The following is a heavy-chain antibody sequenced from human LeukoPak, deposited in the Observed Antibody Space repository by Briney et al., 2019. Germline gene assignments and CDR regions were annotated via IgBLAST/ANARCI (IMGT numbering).Heavy chain of an antibody. CDR3: ARVGGSGWFDP. CDR1: GGSVSSGSYY. V-gene: IGHV4-61*01. D-gene: IGHD2-15*01. CDR2: IYYSGST. J-gene: IGHJ5*02. Sequence: SETLSLTCTVSGGSVSSGSYYWSWIRQPPGKGLEWIGYIYYSGSTNYNPSLKSRVTISVDTSKNQFSLKLSAVTAADTAVYYCARVGGSGWFDPWGQGTLVTVSS.